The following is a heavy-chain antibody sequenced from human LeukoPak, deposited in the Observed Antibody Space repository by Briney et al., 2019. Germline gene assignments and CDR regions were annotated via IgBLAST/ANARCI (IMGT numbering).Heavy chain of an antibody. CDR2: IYTSGST. CDR3: ARGRLLWFGELPYGFDY. D-gene: IGHD3-10*01. Sequence: SETLSLTCTVSGGSISSGSYYWRWIRQPAGKGLEWIGRIYTSGSTNYNPSPKSRVTISVDTSKNQFSLKLSSVPAADTAVYYCARGRLLWFGELPYGFDYWGQGTLVTVSS. V-gene: IGHV4-61*02. J-gene: IGHJ4*02. CDR1: GGSISSGSYY.